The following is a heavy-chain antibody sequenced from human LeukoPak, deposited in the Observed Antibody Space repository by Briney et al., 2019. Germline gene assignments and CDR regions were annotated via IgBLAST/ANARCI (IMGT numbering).Heavy chain of an antibody. Sequence: PSETLSLTCSVSGGSINSDSSSTYFWAWIRQPPGRGMEWIGSIYYTGSTYYNPSLKSRVTMFVDTSNNQFSLKLTSLTAADTAVYFCARHLARNIPYFATFDIWGLGTMVTVSS. CDR1: GGSINSDSSSTYF. CDR2: IYYTGST. D-gene: IGHD2-2*02. J-gene: IGHJ3*02. CDR3: ARHLARNIPYFATFDI. V-gene: IGHV4-39*01.